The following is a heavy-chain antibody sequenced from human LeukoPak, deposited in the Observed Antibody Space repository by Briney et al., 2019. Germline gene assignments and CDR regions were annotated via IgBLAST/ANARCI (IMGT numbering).Heavy chain of an antibody. CDR1: GYTFTSYY. CDR3: ARDSVRNRLYNWFDP. J-gene: IGHJ5*02. D-gene: IGHD6-25*01. V-gene: IGHV1-46*01. Sequence: ASVTVSCKASGYTFTSYYMHWVRQAPGQGLEWMGIINPSGGSTSYAQKFQGRVTMTRDTSTSTVYMELSSLRSEDAAVYYCARDSVRNRLYNWFDPWGQGTLVTVSS. CDR2: INPSGGST.